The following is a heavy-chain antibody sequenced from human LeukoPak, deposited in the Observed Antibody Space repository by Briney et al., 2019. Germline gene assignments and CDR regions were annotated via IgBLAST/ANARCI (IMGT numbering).Heavy chain of an antibody. V-gene: IGHV5-51*01. J-gene: IGHJ4*02. Sequence: GESLKISCKASGYSFYSDWIAWVRQTPGKGLEWMGIIYPSDSDTTYSPSFQGLFTISADKSIRTAYLEWSSLKASDTAMYYCARHALGGSYHQNDYWGQGTLVTDSS. CDR1: GYSFYSDW. CDR2: IYPSDSDT. CDR3: ARHALGGSYHQNDY. D-gene: IGHD3-16*01.